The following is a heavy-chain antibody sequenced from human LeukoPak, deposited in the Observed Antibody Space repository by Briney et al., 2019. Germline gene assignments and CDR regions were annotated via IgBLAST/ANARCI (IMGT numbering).Heavy chain of an antibody. V-gene: IGHV3-15*01. D-gene: IGHD2-15*01. CDR1: GFGFSNAW. J-gene: IGHJ4*02. CDR3: TTVTHFYL. CDR2: IKNGGTT. Sequence: GGSLRLSCAASGFGFSNAWLSWFRQLPGKGLEWLGRIKNGGTTDYAAPVKGRFTISRDDSKATLYLQMSSLKTEDTAIYYCTTVTHFYLGGQGIPVTVSS.